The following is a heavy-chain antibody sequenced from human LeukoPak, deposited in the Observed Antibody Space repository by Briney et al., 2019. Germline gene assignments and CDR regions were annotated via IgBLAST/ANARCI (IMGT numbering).Heavy chain of an antibody. V-gene: IGHV4-38-2*01. CDR1: GYSISSGYY. CDR3: ARLASSASYYFDY. Sequence: SETLSLTCAVSGYSISSGYYWGWIRQSPGKGLEWIGHIFHGGTTYYNPSLKSRVTMSLDKSKNHFSLNLSSVTAADTAVYYCARLASSASYYFDYWGQGTLVSVSS. D-gene: IGHD3-22*01. J-gene: IGHJ4*02. CDR2: IFHGGTT.